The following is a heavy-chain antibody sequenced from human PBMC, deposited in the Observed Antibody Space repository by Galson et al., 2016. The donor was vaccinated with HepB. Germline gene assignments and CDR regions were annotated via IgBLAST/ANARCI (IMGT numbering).Heavy chain of an antibody. V-gene: IGHV4-59*01. CDR3: ARDLGGATAAPWRGWFDP. CDR1: GGSMSYYY. D-gene: IGHD6-13*01. J-gene: IGHJ5*02. CDR2: IFNSGST. Sequence: SETLSLTCTVSGGSMSYYYWNWIRQSPGKGLEYIGYIFNSGSTNYNPSLSSRVTMSVDTSKQQFSLKMSSVTAADTAVYYCARDLGGATAAPWRGWFDPWGQGTLLTVSS.